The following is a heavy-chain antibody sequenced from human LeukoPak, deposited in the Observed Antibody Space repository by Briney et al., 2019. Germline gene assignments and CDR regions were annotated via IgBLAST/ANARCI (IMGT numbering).Heavy chain of an antibody. CDR2: IRYDGSNK. CDR3: AKDNRPGGRHDSSGYYLGPDFQH. Sequence: PGGSLRLSCAASGFTFDDYGMSWVRQAPGKGLEWVAFIRYDGSNKYYADSVKGRFTISRDNSKNTLYLQMNSLRAEDTAVYYCAKDNRPGGRHDSSGYYLGPDFQHWGQGTLVTVSS. CDR1: GFTFDDYG. D-gene: IGHD3-22*01. V-gene: IGHV3-30*02. J-gene: IGHJ1*01.